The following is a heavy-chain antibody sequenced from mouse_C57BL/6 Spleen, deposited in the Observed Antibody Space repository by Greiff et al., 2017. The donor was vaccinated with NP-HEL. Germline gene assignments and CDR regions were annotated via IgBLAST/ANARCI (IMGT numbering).Heavy chain of an antibody. V-gene: IGHV14-3*01. CDR1: GFNIKNTY. Sequence: VQLQQSVAELVRPGASVKLSCTASGFNIKNTYMHWVKQRPEQGLEWIGRIDPANGNTKYAPKFQGKATITADTSSNTAYLQLSSLTSEDTAIYYCAREADIYDYDERFYYAMDYWGQGTSVTVSS. J-gene: IGHJ4*01. CDR2: IDPANGNT. CDR3: AREADIYDYDERFYYAMDY. D-gene: IGHD2-4*01.